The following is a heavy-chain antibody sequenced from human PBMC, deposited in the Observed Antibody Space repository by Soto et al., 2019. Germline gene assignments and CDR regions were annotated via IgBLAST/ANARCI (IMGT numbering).Heavy chain of an antibody. J-gene: IGHJ4*02. V-gene: IGHV4-59*01. Sequence: QVQLQESGPGLVKPSETLSLTCTVSGGSITSYYWSWIRQPPGKGLEWIGHIYYSESTNYNPSLKSRVTISVDTSKNQFSLRLSSVTAADTAMYYCAKVGSGRTGGTDYWGQGTLVTVSS. CDR2: IYYSEST. D-gene: IGHD6-19*01. CDR1: GGSITSYY. CDR3: AKVGSGRTGGTDY.